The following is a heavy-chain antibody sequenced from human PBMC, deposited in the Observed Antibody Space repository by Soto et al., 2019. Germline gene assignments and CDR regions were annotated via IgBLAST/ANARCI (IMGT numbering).Heavy chain of an antibody. J-gene: IGHJ6*03. Sequence: GGSLRLSCAASGFTFSSYGMHWVRQAPGKGLEWGAVIWYDGSNKYYADSVKGRFTISRDNSKNTLYLQMNSLRAEDTAAYYCALRYCSRTTCPPMHCYFDMDVWGKGTTVTVSS. CDR3: ALRYCSRTTCPPMHCYFDMDV. V-gene: IGHV3-33*01. CDR2: IWYDGSNK. D-gene: IGHD2-2*01. CDR1: GFTFSSYG.